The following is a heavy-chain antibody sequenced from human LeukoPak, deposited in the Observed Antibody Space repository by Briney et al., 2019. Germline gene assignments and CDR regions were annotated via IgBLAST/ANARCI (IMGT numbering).Heavy chain of an antibody. Sequence: ASVKVSCKASGYTFTGYYMHWVRQAPGQGLEWMGWINPNSGGTNYAQKFQGRVTMTRDTSISTAYMELSRLRSDDTAVYYCARVPLYYDFGSGYSNWFDPWGQGTLVTVSS. CDR2: INPNSGGT. CDR1: GYTFTGYY. D-gene: IGHD3-3*01. J-gene: IGHJ5*02. V-gene: IGHV1-2*02. CDR3: ARVPLYYDFGSGYSNWFDP.